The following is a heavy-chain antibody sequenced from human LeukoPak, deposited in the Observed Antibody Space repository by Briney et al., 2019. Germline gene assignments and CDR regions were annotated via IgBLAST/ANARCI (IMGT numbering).Heavy chain of an antibody. CDR2: ISGSGGST. Sequence: PGGSLRLSCAASGFTFSSYAMSWVRQAPGKGLEWVSAISGSGGSTYYADSVKGRFTISRDNSKNTLYLQMNSLRAEDTAVYYCAKDLFYCSSTSCDDAFDIWSQGTMVTVSS. CDR3: AKDLFYCSSTSCDDAFDI. V-gene: IGHV3-23*01. J-gene: IGHJ3*02. CDR1: GFTFSSYA. D-gene: IGHD2-2*01.